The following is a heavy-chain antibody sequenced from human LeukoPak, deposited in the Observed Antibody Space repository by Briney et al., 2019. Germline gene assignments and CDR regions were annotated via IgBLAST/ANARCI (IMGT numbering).Heavy chain of an antibody. D-gene: IGHD3-22*01. CDR2: INWNSGNI. CDR1: GFIFDDYA. J-gene: IGHJ4*02. Sequence: GGSLRLSCAASGFIFDDYAMHWVRQAPGKGLEWVSGINWNSGNIGYADSVKGRFTISRDNGKNSLYLQMNSLRAEDTALYYCAKPPDYDSSGYIFDYWGQGTLVIVSS. V-gene: IGHV3-9*01. CDR3: AKPPDYDSSGYIFDY.